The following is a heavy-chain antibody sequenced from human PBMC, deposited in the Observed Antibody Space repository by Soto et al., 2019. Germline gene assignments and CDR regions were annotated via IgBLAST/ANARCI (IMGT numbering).Heavy chain of an antibody. CDR3: ARPSTLDTAMVTPHYYYGMDV. V-gene: IGHV3-30-3*01. Sequence: QVQLVESGGGVVQPGRSLRLSCAASGFTFSSYAMHWVRQAPGKGLEWVAVISYDGSNKYYADSVKGRFTISRDNSKNTLYLQMNSLRAEDTAVYYCARPSTLDTAMVTPHYYYGMDVWGQGTTVTVSS. CDR1: GFTFSSYA. CDR2: ISYDGSNK. D-gene: IGHD5-18*01. J-gene: IGHJ6*02.